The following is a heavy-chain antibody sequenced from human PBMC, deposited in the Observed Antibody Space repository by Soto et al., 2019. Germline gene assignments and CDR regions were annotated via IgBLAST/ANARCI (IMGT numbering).Heavy chain of an antibody. CDR3: ARGQLSLGSSWYYYYYGMDV. CDR2: IKQDGSEK. V-gene: IGHV3-7*03. Sequence: EVQLVESGGGLVQPGGSLRLSCAASGFTFSSYWMSWVRQAPGKGLEWVANIKQDGSEKYYVDSVKGRFTISRDNAKNSLYLQMNSLRAEDTAVYYCARGQLSLGSSWYYYYYGMDVWGQGTTVTVSS. D-gene: IGHD6-13*01. J-gene: IGHJ6*02. CDR1: GFTFSSYW.